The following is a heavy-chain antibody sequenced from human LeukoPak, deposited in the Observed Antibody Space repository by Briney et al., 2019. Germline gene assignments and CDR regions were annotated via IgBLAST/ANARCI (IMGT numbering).Heavy chain of an antibody. Sequence: PSETLSLTCTVSGGSLSSYYWSWIRQPPGKGLEWIGYIYYSGSTNYNPSLKSRVTISVDTSKNQFSLKLSSVTAADTAVYYCASAGGEDAFDIWGQGTMVTVSS. D-gene: IGHD3-16*01. CDR2: IYYSGST. V-gene: IGHV4-59*01. J-gene: IGHJ3*02. CDR1: GGSLSSYY. CDR3: ASAGGEDAFDI.